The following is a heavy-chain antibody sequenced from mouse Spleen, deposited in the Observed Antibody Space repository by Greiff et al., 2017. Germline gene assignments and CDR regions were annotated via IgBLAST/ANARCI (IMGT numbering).Heavy chain of an antibody. Sequence: EVMLVESGGGLVKPGGSLKLSCAASGFTFSDYYMYWVRQTPEKRLEWVATISDGGSYTYYPDSVKGRFTISRDNAKNNLYLQMSSLKSEDTAMYYCARADYYGSSYPPFAYWGQGTLVTVSA. V-gene: IGHV5-4*02. CDR2: ISDGGSYT. CDR1: GFTFSDYY. J-gene: IGHJ3*01. D-gene: IGHD1-1*01. CDR3: ARADYYGSSYPPFAY.